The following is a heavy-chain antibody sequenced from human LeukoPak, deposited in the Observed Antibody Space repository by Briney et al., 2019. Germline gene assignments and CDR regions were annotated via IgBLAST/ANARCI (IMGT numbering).Heavy chain of an antibody. CDR2: ISGSGDST. CDR3: ARRSGVAVAGAFDY. D-gene: IGHD6-19*01. V-gene: IGHV3-23*01. J-gene: IGHJ4*02. Sequence: GGSLRLSCAASGFTFSNYAMRWVRQAPGKGLEWVSGISGSGDSTYYADSVKGRFTISRDNSKNTLYLQMNSLRAEDTAVYYCARRSGVAVAGAFDYWGQGTLVTVSS. CDR1: GFTFSNYA.